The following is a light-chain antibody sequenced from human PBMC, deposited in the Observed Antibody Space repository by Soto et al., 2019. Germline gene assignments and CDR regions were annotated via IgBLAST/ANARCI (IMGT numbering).Light chain of an antibody. CDR1: QSISSW. J-gene: IGKJ5*01. Sequence: DLQMAQSPSTLSASVGARVTITCRASQSISSWLAWYQQKPGKAPKLLIYAASTLQSGVPSRFSGSGSGTDFTLTISCLQSEDFVTYYCQQYYSYPFTFGQGTRLEIK. CDR2: AAS. V-gene: IGKV1-5*01. CDR3: QQYYSYPFT.